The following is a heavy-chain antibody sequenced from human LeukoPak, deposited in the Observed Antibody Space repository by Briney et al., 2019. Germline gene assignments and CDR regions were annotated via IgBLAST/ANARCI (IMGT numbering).Heavy chain of an antibody. J-gene: IGHJ4*02. D-gene: IGHD3-22*01. Sequence: GGSLRLSCAASGFTFSSYSMNWVRQAPGKGLEWVSFISSSSSYIYYADSVKGRFTISRDNAKNSLYLQMNSLRAEDMAVYYCARSSHYYDSSGSYYVLDYWGQGTLVTVSS. V-gene: IGHV3-21*01. CDR1: GFTFSSYS. CDR3: ARSSHYYDSSGSYYVLDY. CDR2: ISSSSSYI.